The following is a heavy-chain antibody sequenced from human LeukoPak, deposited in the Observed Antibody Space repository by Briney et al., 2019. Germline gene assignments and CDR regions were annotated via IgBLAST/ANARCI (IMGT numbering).Heavy chain of an antibody. Sequence: ASVKVSCKASGYTFTGYYMHWVRQAPGQGLEWMGWINPNNGGTNYAQKLQGRVTMNRDTSISTAYMELSRLRSDQTAVYYCARENYGGNSFFAYWGQGTLVT. CDR2: INPNNGGT. V-gene: IGHV1-2*02. D-gene: IGHD4-23*01. J-gene: IGHJ4*02. CDR3: ARENYGGNSFFAY. CDR1: GYTFTGYY.